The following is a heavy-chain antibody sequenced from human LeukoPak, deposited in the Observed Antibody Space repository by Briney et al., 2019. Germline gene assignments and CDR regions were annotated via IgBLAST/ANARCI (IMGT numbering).Heavy chain of an antibody. CDR2: ISGSGGST. V-gene: IGHV3-23*01. Sequence: GGSLRLSCAASGFTFSSYAMSWVRQAPGKGLEWVSVISGSGGSTYYADSVKGRFTISRDNSKNTMYLQMNSLRAEDTAVYYCARAGGCSSTSCYYYGMDVWGQGTTVTVSS. J-gene: IGHJ6*02. CDR3: ARAGGCSSTSCYYYGMDV. D-gene: IGHD2-2*01. CDR1: GFTFSSYA.